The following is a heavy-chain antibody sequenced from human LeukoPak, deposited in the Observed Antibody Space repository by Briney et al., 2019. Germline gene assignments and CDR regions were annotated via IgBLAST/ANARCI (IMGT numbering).Heavy chain of an antibody. Sequence: PGGSLRLSCAASGFTFSSYAMSWVRQAPGKGLEWVSAISGSGGSTYYADSVKGRFTISRDNSKNTLYLQMNSLRAEDTAVYYCAKDMRITMIVVVPAGDYWGQGTLVTVSS. J-gene: IGHJ4*02. D-gene: IGHD3-22*01. V-gene: IGHV3-23*01. CDR3: AKDMRITMIVVVPAGDY. CDR2: ISGSGGST. CDR1: GFTFSSYA.